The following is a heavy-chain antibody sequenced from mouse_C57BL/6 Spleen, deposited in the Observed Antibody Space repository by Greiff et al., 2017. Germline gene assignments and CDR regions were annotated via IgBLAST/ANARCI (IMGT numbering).Heavy chain of an antibody. V-gene: IGHV1-80*01. CDR1: GYAFSSYW. J-gene: IGHJ3*01. CDR3: ARSGHLYDGYYVAWFAY. CDR2: IYPGDGDT. D-gene: IGHD2-3*01. Sequence: QVQLQQSGAELVKPGASVKISCKASGYAFSSYWMNWVKQRPGKGLEWIGQIYPGDGDTNYNGKFKGKATLTAYKSSSTAYMQLSSLSSEDSAVYFCARSGHLYDGYYVAWFAYWGQGTLVTVSA.